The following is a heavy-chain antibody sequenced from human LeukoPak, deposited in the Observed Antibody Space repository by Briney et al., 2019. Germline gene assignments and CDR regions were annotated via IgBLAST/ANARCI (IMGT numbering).Heavy chain of an antibody. V-gene: IGHV4-34*01. CDR2: INHSGST. D-gene: IGHD4-11*01. CDR3: ARGYSYYGIDY. J-gene: IGHJ4*02. CDR1: GGSFSGYY. Sequence: SETLSLTCAVYGGSFSGYYWSWIRQPPGKGLEWIGEINHSGSTNYNPSLKSRVTISVDTSKNQFSLKLSSVTAADTAVCYCARGYSYYGIDYWGQGTLVTVSS.